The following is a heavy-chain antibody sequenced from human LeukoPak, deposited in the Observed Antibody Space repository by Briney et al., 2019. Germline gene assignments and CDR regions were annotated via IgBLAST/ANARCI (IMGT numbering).Heavy chain of an antibody. V-gene: IGHV1-8*01. CDR3: AGRIAVAGYYYYGMDV. CDR2: MNPNSGNT. J-gene: IGHJ6*02. CDR1: GYTFTSYD. Sequence: ASVKVSCKASGYTFTSYDINWVRQATGQGLEWMGWMNPNSGNTGYAQKFQGRVTMTRNTSISTAYMELSSLRSEDTAVYYCAGRIAVAGYYYYGMDVWGQGTTVTVSS. D-gene: IGHD6-19*01.